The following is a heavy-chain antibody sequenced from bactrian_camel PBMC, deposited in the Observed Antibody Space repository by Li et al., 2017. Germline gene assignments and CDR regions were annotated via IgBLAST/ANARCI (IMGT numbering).Heavy chain of an antibody. J-gene: IGHJ4*01. CDR3: ALTIGAGVLGSRCLEALLLPVYND. Sequence: VQLVESGGGLVQPGGSLTLACVVSGYNYKRYCMAWFRQAPGQEREGIAAIDNDGPANYADSVQGRFTISRHTANNTFTLLMTSLKPEDSAMYYCALTIGAGVLGSRCLEALLLPVYNDWGQGTQVTVS. V-gene: IGHV3S53*01. D-gene: IGHD2*01. CDR1: GYNYKRYC. CDR2: IDNDGPA.